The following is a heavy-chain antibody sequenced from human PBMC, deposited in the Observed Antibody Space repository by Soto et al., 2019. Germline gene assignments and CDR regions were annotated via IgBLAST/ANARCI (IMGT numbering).Heavy chain of an antibody. CDR3: ATSGYCTSTSRYSLDY. V-gene: IGHV4-59*08. CDR2: VSYSGSA. Sequence: SETLSLTCTVSCGSISSYYWSWIRQPPGKELEWIGYVSYSGSANYNPSLKSRVTISIDMSKNQFSLKLSSVTAADTAIYYCATSGYCTSTSRYSLDYWCKAALVTVSS. CDR1: CGSISSYY. D-gene: IGHD2-2*01. J-gene: IGHJ4*02.